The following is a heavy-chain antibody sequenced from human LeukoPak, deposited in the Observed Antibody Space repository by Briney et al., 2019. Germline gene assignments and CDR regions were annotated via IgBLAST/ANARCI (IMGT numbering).Heavy chain of an antibody. D-gene: IGHD5-24*01. CDR1: GFLFSNYW. CDR3: ARVPPPFTMYYMDV. CDR2: INQDGSAK. V-gene: IGHV3-7*03. Sequence: AGGSLRLSCAASGFLFSNYWMSWVRQAPGKGLEWVANINQDGSAKYYVESVKGRFTISRDNAKNSLYLQVNSLRAEDTAIYFCARVPPPFTMYYMDVWGKGTPVIVSS. J-gene: IGHJ6*03.